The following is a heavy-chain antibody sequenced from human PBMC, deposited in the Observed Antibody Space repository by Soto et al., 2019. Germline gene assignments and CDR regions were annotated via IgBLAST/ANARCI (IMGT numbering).Heavy chain of an antibody. CDR1: GFTFSSFA. CDR3: AGPGYSSQDY. CDR2: ISGSGDGT. V-gene: IGHV3-23*01. J-gene: IGHJ4*02. Sequence: LRLSCAASGFTFSSFALSWVRQAPGKGLEWVSAISGSGDGTDYAASVKGRFTISRDNSKNTLYLQMNSLRAEDTAVYYCAGPGYSSQDYWGQGALVTVSS. D-gene: IGHD5-18*01.